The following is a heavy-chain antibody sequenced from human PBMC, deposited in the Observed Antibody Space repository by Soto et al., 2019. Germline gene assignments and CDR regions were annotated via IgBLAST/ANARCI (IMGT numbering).Heavy chain of an antibody. V-gene: IGHV1-18*01. D-gene: IGHD3-16*01. CDR3: ARMGDVPYYYYGMDV. Sequence: QVQLVQSGAEVKKPGASVKVSCKASGYTFSTYGISWVRQAPGQGLEWMGWINGYNGNTNYAPKLQGRITMTTDTSTTTAYMELRSLRSDDTAVYYCARMGDVPYYYYGMDVWGQWTTGTVSS. J-gene: IGHJ6*02. CDR2: INGYNGNT. CDR1: GYTFSTYG.